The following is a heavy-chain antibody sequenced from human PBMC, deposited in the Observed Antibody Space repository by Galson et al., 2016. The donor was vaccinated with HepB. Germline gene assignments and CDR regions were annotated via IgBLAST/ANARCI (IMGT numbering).Heavy chain of an antibody. J-gene: IGHJ4*02. D-gene: IGHD1-26*01. CDR3: AKEDNIAGAITINN. CDR2: ITSGGST. V-gene: IGHV3-23*01. CDR1: GFTFSSYA. Sequence: SLRLSCAASGFTFSSYAMTWVRQAPGKGLEWVSVITSGGSTYYAASVKGRFTISRDNSKNTLYVQMNNLGAEDTAVYYCAKEDNIAGAITINNWGQGTLVTVSS.